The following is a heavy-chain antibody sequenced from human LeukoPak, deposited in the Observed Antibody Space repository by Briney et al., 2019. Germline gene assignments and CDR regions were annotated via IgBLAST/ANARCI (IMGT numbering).Heavy chain of an antibody. D-gene: IGHD1-20*01. CDR3: ARGTNWSPLDFDH. Sequence: PGRSLRLSCAASGFTFSSYGMHWVRQAPGKGLEWVTFIWFDGSDKYYADSVKGRFTISRDNSKNTLYLQMNSLRAEDTAVYYCARGTNWSPLDFDHWGQGTLVTVSS. CDR1: GFTFSSYG. J-gene: IGHJ4*02. V-gene: IGHV3-33*01. CDR2: IWFDGSDK.